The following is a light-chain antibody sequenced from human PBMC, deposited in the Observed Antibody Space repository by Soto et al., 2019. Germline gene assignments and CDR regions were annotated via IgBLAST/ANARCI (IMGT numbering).Light chain of an antibody. Sequence: QSALTQPASVSGSPGQSITISCTGTSSDVGGYNYVSWYQQHPGKVPKLMIYEVFRRSSGISDRFSGSKSGNTASLTISGLQAEDEADYYCCSYTTTSTFVFGGGTNLTVL. CDR1: SSDVGGYNY. CDR3: CSYTTTSTFV. J-gene: IGLJ2*01. V-gene: IGLV2-14*03. CDR2: EVF.